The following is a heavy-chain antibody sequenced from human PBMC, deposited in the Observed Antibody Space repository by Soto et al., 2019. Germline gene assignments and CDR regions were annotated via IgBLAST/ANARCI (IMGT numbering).Heavy chain of an antibody. J-gene: IGHJ4*02. CDR3: AKDSPVSGNYQDLDY. CDR1: GFTFRGYA. CDR2: LTPGGETT. D-gene: IGHD1-26*01. V-gene: IGHV3-23*01. Sequence: EVQLLESGGGLVQPGGSLRLSCAASGFTFRGYAMTWVRQAPGKGLEWVSALTPGGETTYHIDSVKGRFTISRDNAKNTLSLQMNSLTDADTAVYYCAKDSPVSGNYQDLDYWGPGTLVTVSS.